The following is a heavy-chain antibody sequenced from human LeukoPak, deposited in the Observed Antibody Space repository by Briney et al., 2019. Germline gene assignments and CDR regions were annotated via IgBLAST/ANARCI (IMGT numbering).Heavy chain of an antibody. V-gene: IGHV3-11*01. Sequence: PGGSLRLSCAVSGFTFSSYYMSWIRQAPGKGLEWTPYITTSATTIYYADSVKGRFTMSRDNAKNSLFLQMNSLRAEDTAVYYCARARGYCSGGFCYAYYFDYWGQGTLVTVSS. CDR3: ARARGYCSGGFCYAYYFDY. J-gene: IGHJ4*02. D-gene: IGHD2-15*01. CDR2: ITTSATTI. CDR1: GFTFSSYY.